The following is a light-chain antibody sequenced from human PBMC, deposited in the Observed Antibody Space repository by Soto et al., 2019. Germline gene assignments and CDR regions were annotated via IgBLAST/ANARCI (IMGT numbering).Light chain of an antibody. CDR1: QSLSSN. CDR3: QQRSSWPL. Sequence: EIVMTQSPATLSVSPGERATLSCRASQSLSSNLAWYQQKPGQAPRLLIYGASTRATGIPARFSGSESGTEFTLTISSLEPEDFAVYYCQQRSSWPLFGGGTKVEIK. J-gene: IGKJ4*01. CDR2: GAS. V-gene: IGKV3-15*01.